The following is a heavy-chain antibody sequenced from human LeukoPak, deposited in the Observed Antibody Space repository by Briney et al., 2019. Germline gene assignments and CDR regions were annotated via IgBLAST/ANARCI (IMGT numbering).Heavy chain of an antibody. CDR1: GFTFTTYS. J-gene: IGHJ4*02. D-gene: IGHD1-1*01. CDR3: AKDRAGTPWAD. CDR2: INPGGITT. Sequence: GGSLRLSCAASGFTFTTYSMTWVRQAPGKGLEWVSTINPGGITTYYADSVKGRFTTSRDNSKNTVSLQMDSLRADDTAVYYCAKDRAGTPWADWGQGTLVTVSS. V-gene: IGHV3-23*01.